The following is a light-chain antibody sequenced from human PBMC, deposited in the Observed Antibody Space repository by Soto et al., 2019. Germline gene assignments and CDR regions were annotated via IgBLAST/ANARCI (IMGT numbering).Light chain of an antibody. Sequence: DIQMTQSPSSLSASVGDRVTITCRASQIIDNYLNWYQQKPGKAPKLLIYAASNLQSGVPSRFSGSGSGTDFTLTISSLQPGDFATYYCQQSYFIPRTFGQGTKVEV. V-gene: IGKV1-39*01. J-gene: IGKJ1*01. CDR2: AAS. CDR1: QIIDNY. CDR3: QQSYFIPRT.